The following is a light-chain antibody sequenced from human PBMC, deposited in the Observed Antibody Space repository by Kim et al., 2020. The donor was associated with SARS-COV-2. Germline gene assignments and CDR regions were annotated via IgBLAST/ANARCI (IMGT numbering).Light chain of an antibody. CDR1: QSVSSSY. Sequence: PGERSTLSCRASQSVSSSYLAWYQQKPSQAPSLLIYGASSRATGIPDRFSGSGSGTDFTLTISRLEPEDCAVYYCQQYGSSPPWTFVQGTKVEIK. J-gene: IGKJ1*01. CDR2: GAS. V-gene: IGKV3-20*01. CDR3: QQYGSSPPWT.